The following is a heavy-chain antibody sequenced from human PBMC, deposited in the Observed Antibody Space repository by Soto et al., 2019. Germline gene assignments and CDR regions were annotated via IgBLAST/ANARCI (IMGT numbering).Heavy chain of an antibody. J-gene: IGHJ4*02. CDR2: IYYSGST. CDR1: GGSISSSSYY. D-gene: IGHD1-7*01. V-gene: IGHV4-39*01. Sequence: QLQLQESGPGLVKPSETLSLTCTVSGGSISSSSYYWGWIRQPPGKGLEWIGSIYYSGSTYYNPSLKSRVTISVDTSKNQFSLKLSSVTAADTAVYYCARQGDWNYVYFDYWGQGTLVTVSS. CDR3: ARQGDWNYVYFDY.